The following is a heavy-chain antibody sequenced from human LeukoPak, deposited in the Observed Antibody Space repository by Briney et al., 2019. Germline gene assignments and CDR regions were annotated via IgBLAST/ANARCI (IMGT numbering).Heavy chain of an antibody. V-gene: IGHV3-74*01. J-gene: IGHJ4*02. CDR3: ATGYRDYGVSY. CDR2: INTDGSTT. CDR1: GFTFSSYW. Sequence: PGGSLRLSCAASGFTFSSYWMHWVRQAPGKGLAWVSLINTDGSTTTYADSVKGRLTISRDNAKNTLSLQMNSLRAEDTAVYYCATGYRDYGVSYWGQGTLVTVSS. D-gene: IGHD5-12*01.